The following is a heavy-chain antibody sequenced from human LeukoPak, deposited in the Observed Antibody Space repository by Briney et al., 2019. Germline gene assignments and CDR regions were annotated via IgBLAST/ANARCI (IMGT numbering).Heavy chain of an antibody. CDR1: GYTFTSYG. V-gene: IGHV1-18*01. D-gene: IGHD6-19*01. J-gene: IGHJ6*02. Sequence: ASVRVSCEASGYTFTSYGISWVRQAPGQGLELMGWISAYNGNTNYAQKLQGGVTMTTDTSTSTAYMELRSLRSDDTAVYYCARVADRWLASYYYGMDVWGQGTTVTVSS. CDR2: ISAYNGNT. CDR3: ARVADRWLASYYYGMDV.